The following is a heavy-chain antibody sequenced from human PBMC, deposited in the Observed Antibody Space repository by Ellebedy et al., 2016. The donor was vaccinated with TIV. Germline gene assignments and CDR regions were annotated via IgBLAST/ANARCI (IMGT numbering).Heavy chain of an antibody. CDR1: GFTFSSYA. J-gene: IGHJ4*02. CDR3: AVAVAGPKRPFDY. V-gene: IGHV3-23*01. CDR2: ISGSGGST. D-gene: IGHD6-19*01. Sequence: GESLKISCAASGFTFSSYAMSWVRQAPGKGLEWVSAISGSGGSTYYADSVKGRFTISRDNSKNTLYLQMNSLRAEDTAVYYCAVAVAGPKRPFDYWGQGTLVTVSS.